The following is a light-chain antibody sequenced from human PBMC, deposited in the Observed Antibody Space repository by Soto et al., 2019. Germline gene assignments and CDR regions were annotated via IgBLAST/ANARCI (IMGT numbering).Light chain of an antibody. J-gene: IGLJ3*02. CDR2: DDS. CDR1: NIGSKS. Sequence: SYELVQAPSVSVAPGQTARITCGGDNIGSKSVHWYQQKPGQAPVLVIYDDSDRPSGIPERFSGSNSGTTATLTISRVEAGDEADFYCQVWDPGLDHRGVFGGGTKLTVL. V-gene: IGLV3-21*02. CDR3: QVWDPGLDHRGV.